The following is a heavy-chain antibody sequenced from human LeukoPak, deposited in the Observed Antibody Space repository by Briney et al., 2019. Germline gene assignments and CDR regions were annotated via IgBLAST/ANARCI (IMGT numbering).Heavy chain of an antibody. CDR3: ARVLGGSGGYYHFAS. D-gene: IGHD3-22*01. CDR1: GFIFTNYW. CDR2: VNADGSDT. V-gene: IGHV3-74*01. Sequence: LGGSLRLSCDTSGFIFTNYWMHWVRQVPGQGLEWVSRVNADGSDTSYANSVKGRFTTSRYNARNTVFLQMRYLRPEDTAVYYCARVLGGSGGYYHFASWGRGTLVTVSA. J-gene: IGHJ4*02.